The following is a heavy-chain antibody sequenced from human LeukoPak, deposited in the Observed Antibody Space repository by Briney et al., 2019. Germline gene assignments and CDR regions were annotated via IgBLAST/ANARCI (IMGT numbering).Heavy chain of an antibody. Sequence: SETLSLTCTVSGGSISSYYWSWIRQPPGKGLEWIGYIYYSGSTNYNPSLKSRVTISVDTSKNQFSLKLSSVTAADTAVYYCARGAEGAAGDDWFDPWGQGTLVTVSS. J-gene: IGHJ5*02. CDR3: ARGAEGAAGDDWFDP. V-gene: IGHV4-59*01. D-gene: IGHD6-25*01. CDR1: GGSISSYY. CDR2: IYYSGST.